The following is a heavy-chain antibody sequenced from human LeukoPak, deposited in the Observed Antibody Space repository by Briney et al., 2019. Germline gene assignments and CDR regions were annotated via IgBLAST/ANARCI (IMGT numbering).Heavy chain of an antibody. V-gene: IGHV4-38-2*02. Sequence: SETLSLTCTVSAYSISSGYYWGWIRQPPGKGLEWTGSIYHSGSTYYNPSLKSRVTISIDTSKNQFSLNLTSVTAADTAVYYCARQYDYWGQGTLVTVSS. D-gene: IGHD2-2*01. CDR2: IYHSGST. J-gene: IGHJ4*02. CDR3: ARQYDY. CDR1: AYSISSGYY.